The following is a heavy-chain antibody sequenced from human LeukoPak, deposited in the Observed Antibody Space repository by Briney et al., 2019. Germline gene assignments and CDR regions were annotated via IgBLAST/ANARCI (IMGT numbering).Heavy chain of an antibody. Sequence: ASVKVSCKASGGTFSSYAISWVRQAPGQGLEWMGEIIPIFGTANYAQKFQGRVTITADKSTSTAYMELSSLRSEDTAVSYCARLYYDILTGYYGNWFDPWGQGTLVTVSS. CDR3: ARLYYDILTGYYGNWFDP. J-gene: IGHJ5*02. V-gene: IGHV1-69*06. CDR1: GGTFSSYA. D-gene: IGHD3-9*01. CDR2: IIPIFGTA.